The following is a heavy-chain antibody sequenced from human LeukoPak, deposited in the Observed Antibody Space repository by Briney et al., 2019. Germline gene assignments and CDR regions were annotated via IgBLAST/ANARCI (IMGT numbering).Heavy chain of an antibody. CDR1: GDSVSSNSAA. V-gene: IGHV6-1*01. Sequence: SQTLSLTCAISGDSVSSNSAAWNWIRQSPSRGLEWLGRTYYRSKWYNDYAVSVKSRITINPDTSKNQFSLQLNSVTPEDTAVYYCARDLNKIWAVPYDAFDIWGQGTMVTVSP. J-gene: IGHJ3*02. CDR3: ARDLNKIWAVPYDAFDI. CDR2: TYYRSKWYN. D-gene: IGHD3-16*01.